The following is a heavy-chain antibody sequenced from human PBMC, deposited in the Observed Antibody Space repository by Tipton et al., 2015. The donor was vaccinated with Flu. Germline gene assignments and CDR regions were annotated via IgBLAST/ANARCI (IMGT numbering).Heavy chain of an antibody. D-gene: IGHD6-13*01. Sequence: QLVQSGAEMRKPGASVKVSCKASGYTLTGYYMHWVRQAPGQGLEWMGWINPNSGGTNSAQTFQGRVTMTRDTSINTAYMEMTSLTSDDTAAYYCATVKPTGYLGTAAGWFDTWGQGTLVSVSS. CDR1: GYTLTGYY. CDR2: INPNSGGT. J-gene: IGHJ5*02. V-gene: IGHV1-2*02. CDR3: ATVKPTGYLGTAAGWFDT.